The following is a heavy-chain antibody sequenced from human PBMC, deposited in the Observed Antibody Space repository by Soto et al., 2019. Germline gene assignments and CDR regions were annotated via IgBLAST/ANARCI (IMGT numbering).Heavy chain of an antibody. V-gene: IGHV3-7*01. CDR3: ARSGYGSTWSPDY. Sequence: EVQLVESGGGLVQPGGSLRLSCAASGFTFSDYWMNWVRQAPGKGLEWVASIKQDGSETYYVDSVKGRFAISKDNAEDSLFLEMNSLRVEDTALYYCARSGYGSTWSPDYWGQGTLVTVSS. CDR1: GFTFSDYW. J-gene: IGHJ4*02. D-gene: IGHD6-13*01. CDR2: IKQDGSET.